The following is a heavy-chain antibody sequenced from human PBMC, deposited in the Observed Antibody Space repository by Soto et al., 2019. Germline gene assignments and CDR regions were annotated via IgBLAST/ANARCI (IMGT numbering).Heavy chain of an antibody. CDR3: ARDEGVGDDSRGYFDY. V-gene: IGHV3-30*04. J-gene: IGHJ4*02. CDR2: TSFDGRAT. D-gene: IGHD3-22*01. CDR1: GFNFKKYA. Sequence: PGGSLRLSCTASGFNFKKYAMHWVRQAPGKGLEWVSMTSFDGRATYSSDSVMGRFTSSRDKSRNIVYLQMTSLTVDDTAVYFCARDEGVGDDSRGYFDYWGQGTRVTVSS.